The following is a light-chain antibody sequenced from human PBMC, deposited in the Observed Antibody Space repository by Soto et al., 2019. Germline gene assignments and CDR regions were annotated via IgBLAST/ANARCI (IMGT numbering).Light chain of an antibody. CDR3: MQARETPRT. J-gene: IGKJ1*01. Sequence: DIVMTQSPLSLPVTPGEPVSISCRSSQSLLHTDGYFYLDWYLQKPGQSPQVLIYLVSNRCFGVPDRFSGSGSGTDFTLKISRLEAEDVWFYYCMQARETPRTFGQGTRVEIK. CDR2: LVS. V-gene: IGKV2-28*01. CDR1: QSLLHTDGYFY.